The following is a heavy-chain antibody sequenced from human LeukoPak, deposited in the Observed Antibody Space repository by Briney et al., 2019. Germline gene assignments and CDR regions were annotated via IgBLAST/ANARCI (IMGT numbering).Heavy chain of an antibody. D-gene: IGHD3-10*01. CDR3: AKDRGIISDY. CDR2: ISGSGDST. Sequence: PGGSLRLSCAVSGFTFSSYSMSWVRQAPGKGLEWVSAISGSGDSTYYADSVKGRFTISRDNSKSTLYLQMNSLRVEDTAVYYCAKDRGIISDYWGQGTLVTVSS. CDR1: GFTFSSYS. J-gene: IGHJ4*02. V-gene: IGHV3-23*01.